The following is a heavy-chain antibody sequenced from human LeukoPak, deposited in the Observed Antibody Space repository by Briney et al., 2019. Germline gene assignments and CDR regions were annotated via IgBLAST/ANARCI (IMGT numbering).Heavy chain of an antibody. CDR2: IKQDGSDK. V-gene: IGHV3-7*01. CDR1: GFTFGNYW. CDR3: ARWATSFDL. D-gene: IGHD6-6*01. Sequence: PGGSLRLSCAASGFTFGNYWMSWVRQAPGKGLEWVANIKQDGSDKYYVDSVTGRFTMSRDNANNSLYLQMNSLRAEDTAVYYCARWATSFDLWGQGTLVTVSS. J-gene: IGHJ4*02.